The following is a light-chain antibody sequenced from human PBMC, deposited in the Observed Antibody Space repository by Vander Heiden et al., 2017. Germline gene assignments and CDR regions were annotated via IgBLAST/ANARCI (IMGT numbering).Light chain of an antibody. CDR2: SDD. Sequence: ASETSGQRVTISCSGNSSNIGSNFVNWYQQFPGTAPKLLIYSDDQRPSGVPDRFSGSKSGTSASLGISGLQSEDEADYYCAAWDDSLNGFYVFGTGTKVTVL. V-gene: IGLV1-44*01. CDR3: AAWDDSLNGFYV. J-gene: IGLJ1*01. CDR1: SSNIGSNF.